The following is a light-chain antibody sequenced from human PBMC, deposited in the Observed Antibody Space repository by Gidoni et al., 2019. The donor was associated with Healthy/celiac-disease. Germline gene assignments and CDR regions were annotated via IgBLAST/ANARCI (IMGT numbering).Light chain of an antibody. Sequence: EIVMTQSPATLSVSPGERATLPCRASQSVSSNLAWYQQKPGQAPRHLIYGASTRATGIPARFSGSGSGTEFTLTISSLQSEDFAVYYCQQYNNWQTFGQGTKLEIK. CDR1: QSVSSN. V-gene: IGKV3-15*01. CDR2: GAS. J-gene: IGKJ2*01. CDR3: QQYNNWQT.